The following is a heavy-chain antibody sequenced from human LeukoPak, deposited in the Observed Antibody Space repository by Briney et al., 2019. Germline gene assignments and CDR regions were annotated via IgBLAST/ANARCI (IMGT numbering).Heavy chain of an antibody. D-gene: IGHD6-13*01. J-gene: IGHJ6*02. CDR1: GGSISSSSYY. CDR2: IYYSGST. Sequence: PSETLSLTCTVSGGSISSSSYYWGWIRQPPGKGLEWIGYIYYSGSTNYNPSLKSRVTISVDTSKNQFSLKLSSVTAADTAVYYCARVRRGAAAGKKLYYYYGMDVWGQGTTVTVSS. CDR3: ARVRRGAAAGKKLYYYYGMDV. V-gene: IGHV4-61*05.